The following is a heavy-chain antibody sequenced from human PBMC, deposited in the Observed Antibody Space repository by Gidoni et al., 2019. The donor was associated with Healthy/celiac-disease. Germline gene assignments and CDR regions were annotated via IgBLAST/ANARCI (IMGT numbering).Heavy chain of an antibody. CDR3: ARDSRYCSSTSCYGPFDY. Sequence: QVQLVQSGAEMKKPGASVKVSCRASGYTFTGYYMHWVRQAPGQGLEWMGWINPNSGGTNYAQKFQGWVTMTRDTSISTAYMELSRLRSDDTAVYYCARDSRYCSSTSCYGPFDYWGQGTLVTVSS. D-gene: IGHD2-2*01. V-gene: IGHV1-2*04. J-gene: IGHJ4*02. CDR2: INPNSGGT. CDR1: GYTFTGYY.